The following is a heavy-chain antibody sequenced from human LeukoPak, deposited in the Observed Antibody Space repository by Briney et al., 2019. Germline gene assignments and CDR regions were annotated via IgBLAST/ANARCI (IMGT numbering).Heavy chain of an antibody. V-gene: IGHV4-34*01. Sequence: SETLSLTCAVYGGSFSGYYWSWIRQPPGKGLEWIGEINHSGSTNYNPSLKSRVTISVDTSKNQFSLKLSSVTAVDTAVYYCARLSYGDAPFDAFDILGQGTMVTVSS. CDR2: INHSGST. CDR1: GGSFSGYY. D-gene: IGHD4-17*01. J-gene: IGHJ3*02. CDR3: ARLSYGDAPFDAFDI.